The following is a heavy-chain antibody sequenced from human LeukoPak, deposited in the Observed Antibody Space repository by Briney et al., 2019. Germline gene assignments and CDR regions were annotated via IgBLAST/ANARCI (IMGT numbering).Heavy chain of an antibody. J-gene: IGHJ4*02. V-gene: IGHV4-59*08. D-gene: IGHD6-19*01. CDR1: GGSIGSDY. Sequence: PSETLSLTCTVSGGSIGSDYWTWIRQPPGKGLEYIGYIYYTGGTNYNPSLKSRVTISVDTSKNQFSLKLGSVTAADTAVYFCAKYGNSGWVIDNWGQGTLVTVSS. CDR3: AKYGNSGWVIDN. CDR2: IYYTGGT.